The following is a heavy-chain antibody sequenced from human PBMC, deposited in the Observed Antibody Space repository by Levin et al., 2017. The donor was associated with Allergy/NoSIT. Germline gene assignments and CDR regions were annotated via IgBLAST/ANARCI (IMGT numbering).Heavy chain of an antibody. D-gene: IGHD3-16*01. CDR3: VSYRDGPYVHIAY. CDR2: ISGDSRTI. Sequence: LSLTCVVSGFTFRDYAMSWIRQAPDKGLEWISIISGDSRTIYYADSVRGRFTISRDNSKNTLFLQMNSLRAEEQALYYFVSYRDGPYVHIAYWGQGTLVTVSS. CDR1: GFTFRDYA. V-gene: IGHV3-23*01. J-gene: IGHJ4*02.